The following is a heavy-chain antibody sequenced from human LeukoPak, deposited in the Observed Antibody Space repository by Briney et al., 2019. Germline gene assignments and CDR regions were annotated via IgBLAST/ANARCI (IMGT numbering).Heavy chain of an antibody. CDR1: GFTFSNAW. CDR2: IKSKTDGGTT. J-gene: IGHJ4*02. D-gene: IGHD3-22*01. V-gene: IGHV3-15*07. CDR3: STDRATYYDSSWYDY. Sequence: GGSLRLSCAASGFTFSNAWMNWVRRAPGKGLEWVGRIKSKTDGGTTDYAAPVKGRFTISRDDSKNTLYLQMNSLKTEDTAVYYFSTDRATYYDSSWYDYWGQGTLVTVSS.